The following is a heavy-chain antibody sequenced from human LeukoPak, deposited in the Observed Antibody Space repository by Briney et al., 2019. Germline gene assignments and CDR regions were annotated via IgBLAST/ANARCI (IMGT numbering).Heavy chain of an antibody. CDR2: MNPSSGYT. CDR1: GYTFTTYD. Sequence: GASVKVSCKPSGYTFTTYDINWVRQATGQGLEWMGWMNPSSGYTGYAQKFQGRVTISKNTSISTAYMELSTLNSEDTAVYYCARTGATTDAFDIWGQGTMVTVSS. J-gene: IGHJ3*02. D-gene: IGHD1-26*01. V-gene: IGHV1-8*03. CDR3: ARTGATTDAFDI.